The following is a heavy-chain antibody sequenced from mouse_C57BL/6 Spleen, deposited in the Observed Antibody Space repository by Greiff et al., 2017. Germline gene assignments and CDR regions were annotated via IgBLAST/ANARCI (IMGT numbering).Heavy chain of an antibody. D-gene: IGHD1-1*01. CDR3: ARWSITTVVAPFDY. CDR1: GYTFTSYW. V-gene: IGHV1-55*01. Sequence: VQLQQPGAELVKPGASVKMSCKASGYTFTSYWITWVKQRPGQGLEWIGDIYPGSGSTNYNEKFKSKATLTVDTSSSTAYMQLSSLTSEDSAVYYCARWSITTVVAPFDYWGKGTTLTVSS. CDR2: IYPGSGST. J-gene: IGHJ2*01.